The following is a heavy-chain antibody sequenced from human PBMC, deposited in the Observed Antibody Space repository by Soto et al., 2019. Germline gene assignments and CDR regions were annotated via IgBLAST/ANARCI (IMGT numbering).Heavy chain of an antibody. CDR2: ISYDGSNK. V-gene: IGHV3-30-3*01. Sequence: GGSLRLSCAASGFTFSSYAMHWVRQAPGKGLEWVAVISYDGSNKYYADSVKGRFTISRDNSKNTLYLQMNSLRAEDTAVYYCARDPGVPYAYLAPHALPPHYYYYGMDVWGQGTTVTVSS. CDR3: ARDPGVPYAYLAPHALPPHYYYYGMDV. J-gene: IGHJ6*02. D-gene: IGHD3-10*01. CDR1: GFTFSSYA.